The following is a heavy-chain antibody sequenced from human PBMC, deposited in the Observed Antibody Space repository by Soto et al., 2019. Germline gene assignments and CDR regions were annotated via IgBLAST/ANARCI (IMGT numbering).Heavy chain of an antibody. Sequence: ASVKVSCKASGYTFSNYYTHWVRQAPGQELKWMGWMNPKSGSTSFAQKFQGRVTLTRDTSMSTAYMEVNRLRSDDTAVYYCTRDDSFMNDSLDNDLDIWGQGTTVTVSS. V-gene: IGHV1-2*02. J-gene: IGHJ6*02. CDR2: MNPKSGST. CDR1: GYTFSNYY. CDR3: TRDDSFMNDSLDNDLDI. D-gene: IGHD3-9*01.